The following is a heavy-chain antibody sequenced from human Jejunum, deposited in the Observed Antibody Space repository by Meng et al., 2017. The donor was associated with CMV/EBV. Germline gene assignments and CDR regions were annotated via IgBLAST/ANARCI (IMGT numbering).Heavy chain of an antibody. CDR2: IYNSGDI. J-gene: IGHJ5*01. CDR3: VRHGDCSSGSCYYHWLDP. Sequence: QGHLQEAGPGLVGSPESMSLPFSVCGGFVSKYYWGWIRQTPGGGLEWLGYIYNSGDIYYNPFLEGRVTISTDTSKNQFSLKLRYVTAADTAVYYCVRHGDCSSGSCYYHWLDPWGQGSLVTVSS. V-gene: IGHV4-59*02. D-gene: IGHD2-2*01. CDR1: GGFVSKYY.